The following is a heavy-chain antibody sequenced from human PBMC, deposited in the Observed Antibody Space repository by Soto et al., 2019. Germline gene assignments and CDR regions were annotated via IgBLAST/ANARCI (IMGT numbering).Heavy chain of an antibody. D-gene: IGHD2-15*01. CDR2: ISSSSSYI. Sequence: EVQLVESGGGLVKPGGSLRLSCAASGFTFSSYSMNWVRQAPGKGLEWVSSISSSSSYIYYADSVKGRFTISRDNAKNSLYLQMNSLRAEDTAVYYCARDLLGYCSGGSCYSLQCDYWGQGTLVTVSS. CDR3: ARDLLGYCSGGSCYSLQCDY. V-gene: IGHV3-21*01. J-gene: IGHJ4*02. CDR1: GFTFSSYS.